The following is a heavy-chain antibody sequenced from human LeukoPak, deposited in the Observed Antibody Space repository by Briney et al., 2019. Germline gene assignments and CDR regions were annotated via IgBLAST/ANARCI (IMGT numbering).Heavy chain of an antibody. Sequence: SETLSLTCTVSGGSISSYYWSWIRQPPGKGLEWIGYIYYSGSTNYNPSLKSRVTISVDTSKNQFSPKLSSVTAADTAVYYCARGPYFDSGDYLPGANAFDIWGQGTMVTVSS. CDR2: IYYSGST. D-gene: IGHD3-22*01. J-gene: IGHJ3*02. CDR1: GGSISSYY. CDR3: ARGPYFDSGDYLPGANAFDI. V-gene: IGHV4-59*01.